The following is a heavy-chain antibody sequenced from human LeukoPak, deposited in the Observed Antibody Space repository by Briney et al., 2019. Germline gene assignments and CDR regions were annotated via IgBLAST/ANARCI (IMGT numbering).Heavy chain of an antibody. Sequence: GGSLRLSCAASGFTFSNAWMSWVRQAPGKGLEWVGRIKSKTDGGTTDYAAPVKGRFTISRDDSKNTLYLQMNSLKTEDTAVYYCTTPPRRYSGSYCSNCGWGQGTLVTVSS. CDR3: TTPPRRYSGSYCSNCG. V-gene: IGHV3-15*01. CDR2: IKSKTDGGTT. CDR1: GFTFSNAW. J-gene: IGHJ4*02. D-gene: IGHD1-26*01.